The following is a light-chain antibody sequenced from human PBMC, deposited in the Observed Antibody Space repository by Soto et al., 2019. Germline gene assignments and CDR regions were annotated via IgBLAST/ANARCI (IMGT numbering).Light chain of an antibody. CDR1: QSLLQLNGYNS. CDR3: MQALHFRRT. CDR2: LGS. J-gene: IGKJ1*01. Sequence: DLVMTQSPLSLPVTPGEPASISCRSSQSLLQLNGYNSLDWYLQKPGQSPQLLNYLGSNRASWVPDRFSGSGSGTNFTLESSRVEAEDVVIYYCMQALHFRRTLGQGPKVEVQ. V-gene: IGKV2-28*01.